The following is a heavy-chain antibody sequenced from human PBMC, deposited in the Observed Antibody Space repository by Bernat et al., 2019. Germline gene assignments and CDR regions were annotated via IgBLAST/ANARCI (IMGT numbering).Heavy chain of an antibody. CDR3: ARGPGGYCSSTSCHNIDY. V-gene: IGHV1-69*02. CDR1: GGTFSSYT. Sequence: QVQLVQSGAEVKKPGSSVKVSCKASGGTFSSYTISWVRQAPGQGLEWMGRIIPILGIANYAQKFQGRVTITAEKSTSTAYMELSSLRSEDTAVYYCARGPGGYCSSTSCHNIDYWGQGTLVTVPS. J-gene: IGHJ4*02. CDR2: IIPILGIA. D-gene: IGHD2-2*01.